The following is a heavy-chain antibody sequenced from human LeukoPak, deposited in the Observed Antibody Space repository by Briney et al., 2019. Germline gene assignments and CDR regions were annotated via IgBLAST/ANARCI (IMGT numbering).Heavy chain of an antibody. Sequence: SETLSLTCTVSGGSISSSSYYWGWIRQPPGTGLEWIGSIYYSGSTYYNPSLKSRVTISVDTSKNQFSLKLSSVTAADTAVYYCARLRLRLFDYWGQGTLVTVSS. CDR3: ARLRLRLFDY. J-gene: IGHJ4*02. V-gene: IGHV4-39*01. CDR1: GGSISSSSYY. D-gene: IGHD6-25*01. CDR2: IYYSGST.